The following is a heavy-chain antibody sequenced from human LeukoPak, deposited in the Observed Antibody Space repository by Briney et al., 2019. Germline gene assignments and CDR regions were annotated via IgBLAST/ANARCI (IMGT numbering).Heavy chain of an antibody. D-gene: IGHD6-19*01. Sequence: GGSLRLSCAASGFTLRSYSMNWVRQAPGKGLEWVSYISGGSSTIYYADSVKGRFTVSRDNAKNSLYLLMDTLRAEDTAVYYCARVGSNQWLDYWGQGTLVTVSS. J-gene: IGHJ4*02. CDR1: GFTLRSYS. V-gene: IGHV3-48*01. CDR2: ISGGSSTI. CDR3: ARVGSNQWLDY.